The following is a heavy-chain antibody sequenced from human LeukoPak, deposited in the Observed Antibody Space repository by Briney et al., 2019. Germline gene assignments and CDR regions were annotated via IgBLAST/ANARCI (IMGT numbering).Heavy chain of an antibody. CDR2: IYDSGST. V-gene: IGHV4-59*08. J-gene: IGHJ3*01. Sequence: SETLSLTCAVYGGSFSGYYWSWIRQPPGKGLEWIGYIYDSGSTNYNPSLKSRVTTSVDTSKNQFSLKLSSVTAADTAVYYCARHKTQRLDAFDLWGQGTLVAVSS. D-gene: IGHD1-1*01. CDR3: ARHKTQRLDAFDL. CDR1: GGSFSGYY.